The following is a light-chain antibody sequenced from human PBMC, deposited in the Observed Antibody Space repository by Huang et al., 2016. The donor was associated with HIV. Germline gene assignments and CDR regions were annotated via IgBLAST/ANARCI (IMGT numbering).Light chain of an antibody. V-gene: IGKV3-11*01. Sequence: EVVLTQSPPTLSLFPGETATLSCRASQTIGTYVAWYQQRPGQGPRLLIYDGSNRAAGVPARISGAGSGTTFTLSISGLESEDFGVYYCQRRRSWPLTFGGGDQGGGQ. CDR1: QTIGTY. CDR3: QRRRSWPLT. CDR2: DGS. J-gene: IGKJ4*01.